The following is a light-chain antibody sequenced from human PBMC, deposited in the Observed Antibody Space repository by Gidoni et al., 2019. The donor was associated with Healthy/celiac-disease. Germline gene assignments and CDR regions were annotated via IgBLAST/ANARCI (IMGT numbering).Light chain of an antibody. CDR2: GAS. J-gene: IGKJ1*01. Sequence: EIVMTQSPATLSVSPGERATLSCRASQSVSSNLAWYQQKPGPAPRLLIHGASTRAPGIPARFSGSGSGTEFTLTISSLQSEDFAVYYCQHYNNWPPVWTFGQGTKVEIK. V-gene: IGKV3-15*01. CDR1: QSVSSN. CDR3: QHYNNWPPVWT.